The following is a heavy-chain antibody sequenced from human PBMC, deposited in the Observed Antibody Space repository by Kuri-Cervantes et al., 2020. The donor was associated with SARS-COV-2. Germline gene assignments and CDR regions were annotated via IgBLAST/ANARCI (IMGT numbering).Heavy chain of an antibody. CDR3: ARPSDYCGSTRCLDN. D-gene: IGHD2-2*01. J-gene: IGHJ4*02. CDR1: GYIFTSYW. CDR2: IYPGGSDT. V-gene: IGHV5-51*01. Sequence: GESLKISCKASGYIFTSYWIGWVRQMPGKGLEWMGIIYPGGSDTSYSPSFQGQATISADNSISTAYLQWNSLKASDTAMYYCARPSDYCGSTRCLDNWGQGTLVTVSS.